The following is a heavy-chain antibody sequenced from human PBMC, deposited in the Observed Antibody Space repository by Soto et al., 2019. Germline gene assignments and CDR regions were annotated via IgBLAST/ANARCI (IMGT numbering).Heavy chain of an antibody. Sequence: EVQLVESGGGLVQPGRSLRLSCAASGFTFDDYAMHWVRQAPGKGLEWVSGISWNSGSIGYADSVKGRFTISRDNAKNSLYLQMNSLIAEDTALYYCAKVYCSSTSCYFDYWGQGTLVTVSS. CDR3: AKVYCSSTSCYFDY. V-gene: IGHV3-9*01. J-gene: IGHJ4*02. D-gene: IGHD2-2*01. CDR2: ISWNSGSI. CDR1: GFTFDDYA.